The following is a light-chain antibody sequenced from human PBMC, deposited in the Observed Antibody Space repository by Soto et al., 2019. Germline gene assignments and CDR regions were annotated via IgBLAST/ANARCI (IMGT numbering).Light chain of an antibody. CDR2: DVS. CDR1: SGDIGGYNY. J-gene: IGLJ2*01. Sequence: QSALTQPASVSGSPGQSITISCTGTSGDIGGYNYVSWYQQHPAKAPKLMIYDVSNRPSGVSNRFSGSKSGNTASLTISGLQAEDEADYYCSSYTGSSTLVIFGGGTKLTVL. CDR3: SSYTGSSTLVI. V-gene: IGLV2-14*03.